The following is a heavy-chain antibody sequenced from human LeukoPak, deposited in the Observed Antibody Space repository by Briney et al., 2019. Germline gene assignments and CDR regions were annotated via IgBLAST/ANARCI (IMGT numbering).Heavy chain of an antibody. CDR1: GFTFNNYA. V-gene: IGHV3-23*01. CDR2: ISASGGST. D-gene: IGHD2-15*01. J-gene: IGHJ3*02. CDR3: ARDGGGDIVVAFAFDI. Sequence: GGSLRLSCAASGFTFNNYAMSWVRQAPGKGLEWVSGISASGGSTDYADSVKGRFTISRDNSKNTLHLQMNSLRAEDTAVYYCARDGGGDIVVAFAFDIWGQGTMVTVSS.